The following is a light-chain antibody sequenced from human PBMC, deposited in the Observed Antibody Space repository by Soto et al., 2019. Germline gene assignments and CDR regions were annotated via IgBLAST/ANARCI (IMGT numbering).Light chain of an antibody. CDR3: QQYNNWPPT. Sequence: EIVMTQSPATLSVSLGDRATLSCRASQSVSSNLAWYQQKPGQAPRLLIYGASTRATGIPARFSGSGSGTEFTLTISSLQSEDFAVYYCQQYNNWPPTFGQGTKGDIK. CDR2: GAS. J-gene: IGKJ1*01. CDR1: QSVSSN. V-gene: IGKV3-15*01.